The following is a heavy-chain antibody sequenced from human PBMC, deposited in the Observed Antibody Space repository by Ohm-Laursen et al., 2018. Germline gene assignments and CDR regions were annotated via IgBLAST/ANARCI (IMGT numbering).Heavy chain of an antibody. J-gene: IGHJ3*02. CDR3: ARDLQTYSAFDI. V-gene: IGHV3-23*01. Sequence: SLRLSCSASGFTFSTYAMSWVRQAPGKGLEWVSSITNSGGSTFYADSVKGRLTISRDNSKNTLYLQMNSLRPEDTAVYYCARDLQTYSAFDIWGQGTMVTIPS. CDR1: GFTFSTYA. CDR2: ITNSGGST. D-gene: IGHD2-15*01.